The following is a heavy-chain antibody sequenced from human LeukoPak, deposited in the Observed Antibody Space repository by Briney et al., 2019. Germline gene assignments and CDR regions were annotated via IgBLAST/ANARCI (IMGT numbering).Heavy chain of an antibody. CDR1: GFTFSSYS. CDR3: AKDKARFGGVTHFDY. J-gene: IGHJ4*02. CDR2: ISSSSSYI. Sequence: PGGSLRLSCAASGFTFSSYSMNWVRQAPGKGLEWVSSISSSSSYIYYADSVKGRFTISRDNAKNSLYLQMNSLRAEDTAVYYCAKDKARFGGVTHFDYWGQGTLVTVSS. D-gene: IGHD3-16*01. V-gene: IGHV3-21*01.